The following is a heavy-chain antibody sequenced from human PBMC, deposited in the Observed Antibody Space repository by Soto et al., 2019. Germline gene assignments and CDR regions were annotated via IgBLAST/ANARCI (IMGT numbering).Heavy chain of an antibody. CDR3: AKAGANSSTWHSNWFDP. CDR2: ISDTGGST. Sequence: EVQLLESGGALVPPGGSLRLSCAASGFSFNNYIMNWVRQAPGKGLEWVSGISDTGGSTDYADSVKGRFTISRDNSKNTLFLQKNRLRADDTAMYYCAKAGANSSTWHSNWFDPWGQGTLVTVSS. D-gene: IGHD6-13*01. J-gene: IGHJ5*02. V-gene: IGHV3-23*01. CDR1: GFSFNNYI.